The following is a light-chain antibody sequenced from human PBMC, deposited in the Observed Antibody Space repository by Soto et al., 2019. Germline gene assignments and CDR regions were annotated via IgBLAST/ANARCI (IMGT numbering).Light chain of an antibody. Sequence: QSVLTQPASVSGSPGQSITISCTGTSGDVESYSPVSWYQQLPGKAPKLIIYEVSKRPSGVSNRSSGSKSGNTASLTISGLQAEDEAEYYCCSYAGGDTFFRFGTGTKVTVL. J-gene: IGLJ1*01. CDR1: SGDVESYSP. CDR2: EVS. V-gene: IGLV2-23*02. CDR3: CSYAGGDTFFR.